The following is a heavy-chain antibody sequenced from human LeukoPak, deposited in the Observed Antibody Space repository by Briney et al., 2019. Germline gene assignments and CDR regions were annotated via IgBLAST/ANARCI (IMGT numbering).Heavy chain of an antibody. D-gene: IGHD3-10*01. CDR3: ARGTFERFGELLALDY. Sequence: GASVKVSCKASGYTFTSYAMHWVRQAPGQRLEWMGWINAGNGNTKYSQKFQGRVTITRDTSASTAYMELSSLRSEDTAVYYCARGTFERFGELLALDYWGQGTLVTVSS. CDR2: INAGNGNT. J-gene: IGHJ4*02. CDR1: GYTFTSYA. V-gene: IGHV1-3*01.